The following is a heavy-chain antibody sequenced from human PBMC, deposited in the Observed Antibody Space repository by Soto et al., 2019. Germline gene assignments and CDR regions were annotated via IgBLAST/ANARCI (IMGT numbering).Heavy chain of an antibody. CDR2: ISPYDDDT. V-gene: IGHV1-18*01. CDR1: GYTFSSYG. J-gene: IGHJ6*02. D-gene: IGHD3-22*01. CDR3: ARGGYYDSSGSRNYHYYGMDV. Sequence: QAQLVQAGHEVKKPGASVKVSCKASGYTFSSYGISWVRQAPGQELGWLGWISPYDDDTKYAQNLQGRVRMTTDTSTRTVYTDLRSLRSDDTAIYYCARGGYYDSSGSRNYHYYGMDVWGQGTTVTVSS.